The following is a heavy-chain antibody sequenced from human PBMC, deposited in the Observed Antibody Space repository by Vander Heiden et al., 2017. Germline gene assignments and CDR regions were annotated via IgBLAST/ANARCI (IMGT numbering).Heavy chain of an antibody. Sequence: QVQLVESGGGVVQPGRSLRLSCAASGFTFSSYAMHWVRQAPGKGLEWVAVISYDGSNKYYADSVKGRFTISRDNSKNTLYLQMNSLRAEDTAVYYCARDPDSSGYYHYFDYWGQGTLVTVSS. CDR3: ARDPDSSGYYHYFDY. CDR1: GFTFSSYA. CDR2: ISYDGSNK. J-gene: IGHJ4*02. V-gene: IGHV3-30*04. D-gene: IGHD3-22*01.